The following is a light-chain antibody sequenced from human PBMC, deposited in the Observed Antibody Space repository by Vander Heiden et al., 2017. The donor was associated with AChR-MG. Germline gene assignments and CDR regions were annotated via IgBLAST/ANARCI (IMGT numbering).Light chain of an antibody. CDR2: GES. CDR3: QQYNKWPRT. Sequence: EIVMTQLSATLSVSPGERATLSCRASQSVGSNLGWYQQKPGQTPRLLIYGESTRATGIPARFTLTISSLQSEDFAVYYCQQYNKWPRTFGYGTKVDI. CDR1: QSVGSN. J-gene: IGKJ1*01. V-gene: IGKV3-15*01.